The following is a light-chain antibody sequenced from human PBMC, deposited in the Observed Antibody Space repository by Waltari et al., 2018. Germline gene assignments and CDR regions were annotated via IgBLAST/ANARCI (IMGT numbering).Light chain of an antibody. CDR3: QQRSNWPLT. V-gene: IGKV3-11*01. CDR2: DAS. J-gene: IGKJ4*01. Sequence: EIVLTQSPATLSLSPGERGTLSCRASQSVSSFLTWFQQKPGQAPRRLIYDASKSATGIPARFSGSGSGTDFTLTISSLEPEDFAVYYCQQRSNWPLTFGGGTKVEFK. CDR1: QSVSSF.